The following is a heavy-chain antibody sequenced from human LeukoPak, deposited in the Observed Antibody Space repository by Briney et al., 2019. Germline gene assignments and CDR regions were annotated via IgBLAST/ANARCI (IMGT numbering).Heavy chain of an antibody. Sequence: ASVNVSFKASCYTFTRYDSNWVRQATGQGLEWTGWMNPNSGNTGYAQKFQGRFTMTRNTSISTAYMELSSLRSEDTAVYYCARVSAGGYYYDSSGYYRAFDIWGQGTMVTVSS. J-gene: IGHJ3*02. CDR2: MNPNSGNT. D-gene: IGHD3-22*01. CDR1: CYTFTRYD. V-gene: IGHV1-8*01. CDR3: ARVSAGGYYYDSSGYYRAFDI.